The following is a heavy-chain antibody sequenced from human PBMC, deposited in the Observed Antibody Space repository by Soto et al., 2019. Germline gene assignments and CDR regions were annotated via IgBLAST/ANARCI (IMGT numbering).Heavy chain of an antibody. CDR1: GGSISSGGYY. J-gene: IGHJ5*02. V-gene: IGHV4-31*03. D-gene: IGHD3-10*01. CDR2: IYYSGST. Sequence: QVQLQESGPGLVKPSQTLSLTCTVSGGSISSGGYYWSWIRQHPGKGLEWIGYIYYSGSTYYNPSLKSRVTISVGTSKNKSSLKLSSVTAADTAVYYCARDYGPLNWFDPWGQGTLVTVSS. CDR3: ARDYGPLNWFDP.